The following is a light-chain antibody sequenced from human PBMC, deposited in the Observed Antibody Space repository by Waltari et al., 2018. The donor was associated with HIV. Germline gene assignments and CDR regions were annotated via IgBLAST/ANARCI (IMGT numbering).Light chain of an antibody. Sequence: QSALTQPASVSGSPGQSITISCTGTSSDVGGYNYVSWYQQYPGKAPKLMFYDVSKRPSAISNRFSGSKSGNTASLTISGLRAEDEADYYCCSYAGTVTWVFGGGTKLTVL. J-gene: IGLJ3*02. CDR1: SSDVGGYNY. CDR2: DVS. CDR3: CSYAGTVTWV. V-gene: IGLV2-23*02.